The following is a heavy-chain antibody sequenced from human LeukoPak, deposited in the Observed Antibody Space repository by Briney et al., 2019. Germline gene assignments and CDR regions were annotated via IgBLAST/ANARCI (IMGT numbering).Heavy chain of an antibody. Sequence: ASVTVSCKVSGYTLTELSMHWVRQAPGKGLEWMGGFDPEDGETIYAQKFQGRVTMTEDTSTDTAYMELSSLRSEDTAVYYCATGTTMVRGVITAVTNWFDPWGQGTLVTVSS. CDR1: GYTLTELS. CDR2: FDPEDGET. D-gene: IGHD3-10*01. V-gene: IGHV1-24*01. CDR3: ATGTTMVRGVITAVTNWFDP. J-gene: IGHJ5*02.